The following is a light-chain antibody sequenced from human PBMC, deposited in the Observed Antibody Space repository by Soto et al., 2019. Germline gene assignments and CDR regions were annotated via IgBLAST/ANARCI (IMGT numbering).Light chain of an antibody. J-gene: IGLJ2*01. Sequence: QSALTQPASVSGSPGQSITISCTGTSSDVGGYNYVSWYQQYPGKAPKLMIFGVSDRPSGVSNRFSGSKSGNTASLTIFGLQAEDEADYYCSSYKTSSTVVVFGGGTKVTVL. V-gene: IGLV2-14*01. CDR2: GVS. CDR3: SSYKTSSTVVV. CDR1: SSDVGGYNY.